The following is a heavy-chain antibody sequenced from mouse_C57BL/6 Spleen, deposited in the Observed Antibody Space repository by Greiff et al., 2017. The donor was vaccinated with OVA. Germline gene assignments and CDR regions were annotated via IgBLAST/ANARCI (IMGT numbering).Heavy chain of an antibody. D-gene: IGHD2-2*01. CDR2: IWGVGST. J-gene: IGHJ4*01. V-gene: IGHV2-6*01. CDR1: GFSLTSYG. Sequence: VQLQQSGPGLVAPSQSLSITCTVSGFSLTSYGVDWVRQSPGKGLEWLGVIWGVGSTNYNSALKSRLSISKDNSKSQVFLKMNSLQTDDTAMYYCARKGYDNAMDYWGQGTSVTVSS. CDR3: ARKGYDNAMDY.